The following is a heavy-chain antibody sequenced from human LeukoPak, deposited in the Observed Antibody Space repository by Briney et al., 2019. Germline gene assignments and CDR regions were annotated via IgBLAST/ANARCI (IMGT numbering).Heavy chain of an antibody. CDR2: ISYDGSNK. CDR3: AKSGYSYGPKYYFDY. CDR1: GFTFSSYG. V-gene: IGHV3-30*18. Sequence: PGGSLRLSCAASGFTFSSYGMHWVRQAPGKGLEWVAVISYDGSNKYYADSVKGRFTISRDNSKNTLYLKMNSLRAEDTAVYYCAKSGYSYGPKYYFDYWGQGTLVTVSS. J-gene: IGHJ4*02. D-gene: IGHD5-18*01.